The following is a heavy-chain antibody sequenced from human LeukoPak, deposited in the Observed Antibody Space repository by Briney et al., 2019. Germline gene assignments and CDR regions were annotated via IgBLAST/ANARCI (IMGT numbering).Heavy chain of an antibody. Sequence: SETLSLTCAVHGVSLSGFYWSWIRQPPGKGLEWIGEINHSGTTNYNPSLKSRVTISVDTSKNQVSLDLASVTAADTAVYYCARASSFDKTTRWNPAYFGPWGQGTLVTVSS. CDR1: GVSLSGFY. V-gene: IGHV4-34*01. J-gene: IGHJ5*02. CDR3: ARASSFDKTTRWNPAYFGP. CDR2: INHSGTT. D-gene: IGHD1-1*01.